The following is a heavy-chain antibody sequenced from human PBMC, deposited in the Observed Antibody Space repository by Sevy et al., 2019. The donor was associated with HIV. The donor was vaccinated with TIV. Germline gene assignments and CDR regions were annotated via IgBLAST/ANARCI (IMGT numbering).Heavy chain of an antibody. CDR1: GFTFSYYA. Sequence: GGSLRLSCAASGFTFSYYAMTWVRQAPGKGLEWVSAISCGGDTTYYAESVKGRFTISRDNSKGTSYLQINSLRAEDTAIYSCAKEGYRLPGADAIDIWGQGTMVTVSS. J-gene: IGHJ3*02. V-gene: IGHV3-23*01. CDR3: AKEGYRLPGADAIDI. D-gene: IGHD3-16*01. CDR2: ISCGGDTT.